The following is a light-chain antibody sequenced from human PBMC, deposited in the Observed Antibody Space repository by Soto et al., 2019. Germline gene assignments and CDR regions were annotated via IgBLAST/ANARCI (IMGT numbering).Light chain of an antibody. V-gene: IGLV2-23*01. CDR1: SSDVGSYNL. CDR2: EGS. Sequence: QSALTQPASVSGSPGQSITISCTGTSSDVGSYNLVSWYQQHPGKAPKLMIYEGSKRPSGVSNRFSGSKSGNTASLTISGLQAGDEADYYCCSYAGSSTQHAVFGGGTQLTVL. CDR3: CSYAGSSTQHAV. J-gene: IGLJ7*01.